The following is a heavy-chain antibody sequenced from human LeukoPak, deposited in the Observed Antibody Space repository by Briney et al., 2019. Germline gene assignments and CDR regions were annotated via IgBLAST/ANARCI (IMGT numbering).Heavy chain of an antibody. J-gene: IGHJ6*02. CDR2: IKQDGSEK. CDR1: GFTFSSYW. V-gene: IGHV3-7*01. Sequence: GGSLRLSCAASGFTFSSYWMSWVRQAPGKGLEWVANIKQDGSEKYYVDSVKGRFTISRDNAKNSLYLQMNSLRAEDTAVYYCARVEDSYGNYYYYYGMDVWGQGTTVTVSS. CDR3: ARVEDSYGNYYYYYGMDV. D-gene: IGHD5-18*01.